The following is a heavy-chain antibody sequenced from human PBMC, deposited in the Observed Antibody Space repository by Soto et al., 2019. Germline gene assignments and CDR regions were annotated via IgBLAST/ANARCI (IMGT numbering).Heavy chain of an antibody. J-gene: IGHJ4*02. D-gene: IGHD6-13*01. V-gene: IGHV3-23*01. Sequence: EVQLLESGGGLVQPGGSLRLSCAASGFTFSDYVMAWVRQAPGKGLEWVSGISRSGSTTYYADSVRGRFTISRDSSRNTLSLQMNSLRAEDTAVYCCAKGDVPASGTLGFDCWGQGTLVTGSS. CDR3: AKGDVPASGTLGFDC. CDR2: ISRSGSTT. CDR1: GFTFSDYV.